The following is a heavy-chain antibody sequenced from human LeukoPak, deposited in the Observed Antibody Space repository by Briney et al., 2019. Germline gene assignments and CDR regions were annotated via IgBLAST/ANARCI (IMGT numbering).Heavy chain of an antibody. V-gene: IGHV4-4*07. CDR3: ARSPAAAFLGAAGWFDP. CDR2: IYTRRST. CDR1: GDSISSYY. D-gene: IGHD6-13*01. J-gene: IGHJ5*02. Sequence: SETLSLTCTVPGDSISSYYWSWIRQPAGKGLELVGRIYTRRSTNYNASLQSRVTMSVDTSKNQLSLELTSVTAADTAVYYCARSPAAAFLGAAGWFDPWGQGTLVTVSS.